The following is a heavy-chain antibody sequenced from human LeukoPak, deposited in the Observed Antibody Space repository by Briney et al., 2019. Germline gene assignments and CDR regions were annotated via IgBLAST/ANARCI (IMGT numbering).Heavy chain of an antibody. D-gene: IGHD1-26*01. CDR3: ARWELLRNWFDP. CDR2: IYHSGST. V-gene: IGHV4-30-2*01. J-gene: IGHJ5*02. CDR1: GASISSGGYS. Sequence: PSETLSLTCAVSGASISSGGYSWSWIRQPPGKGLEWIGYIYHSGSTYYNPSLKSRVTISVDRSKNQFSLKLSSVTAADTAVYYCARWELLRNWFDPWGQGTLVTVSS.